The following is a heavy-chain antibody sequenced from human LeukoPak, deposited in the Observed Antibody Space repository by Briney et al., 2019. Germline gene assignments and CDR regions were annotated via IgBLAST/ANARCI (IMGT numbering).Heavy chain of an antibody. J-gene: IGHJ3*02. Sequence: KTSETLSLTCTISGYSISSGFYWSWIRQPPGKGLEWIGYIYYSGSTNYNPSLKSRVTISVDTSKNQFSLKLSSVTAADTAVYYCAREGEYYGSGSYYHDAFDIWGQGTMVTVSS. V-gene: IGHV4-61*01. CDR2: IYYSGST. CDR1: GYSISSGFY. CDR3: AREGEYYGSGSYYHDAFDI. D-gene: IGHD3-10*01.